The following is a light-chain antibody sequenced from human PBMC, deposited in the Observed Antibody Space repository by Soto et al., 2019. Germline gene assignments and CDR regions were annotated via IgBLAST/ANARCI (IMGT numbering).Light chain of an antibody. V-gene: IGKV1-5*01. J-gene: IGKJ1*01. CDR2: EAS. Sequence: DIPMTKSPSTLSASVGDRVTISCRASQSISSWLAWYQQKPGKAPKLLIYEASSLESGVPSRFSGSGSGTEFTLTISSLQPDDFATYYCQQYNSYSPTFGQGTKVDIK. CDR1: QSISSW. CDR3: QQYNSYSPT.